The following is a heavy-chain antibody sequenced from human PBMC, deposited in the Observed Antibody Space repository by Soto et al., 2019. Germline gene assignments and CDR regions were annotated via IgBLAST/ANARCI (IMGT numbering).Heavy chain of an antibody. J-gene: IGHJ5*02. Sequence: SETLSLTCAVYGGSISNYYWSWIRHPPGKKLEWIGNIHYSGSTNYNPSLKSRVTISGDTSKNQFSLKLYSVTTADTAMYYCARLPWADYGGIFDPWGQGTLVTVSS. CDR3: ARLPWADYGGIFDP. CDR1: GGSISNYY. V-gene: IGHV4-59*01. D-gene: IGHD4-17*01. CDR2: IHYSGST.